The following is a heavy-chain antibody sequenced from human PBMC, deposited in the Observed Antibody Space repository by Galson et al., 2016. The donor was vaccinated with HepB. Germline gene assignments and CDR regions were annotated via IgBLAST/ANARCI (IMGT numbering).Heavy chain of an antibody. CDR2: LNHRGIT. J-gene: IGHJ5*02. D-gene: IGHD3-10*01. CDR3: ARSPNPVGRGVHWFDP. CDR1: GESFSGYF. V-gene: IGHV4-34*01. Sequence: SETLSLTCGVYGESFSGYFWSWIRQPPGKGLEWIVELNHRGITNYNPSLKSRVTTSVDTSKNQFSLKLTSITAADTAVYYCARSPNPVGRGVHWFDPWGQGTLVTVSS.